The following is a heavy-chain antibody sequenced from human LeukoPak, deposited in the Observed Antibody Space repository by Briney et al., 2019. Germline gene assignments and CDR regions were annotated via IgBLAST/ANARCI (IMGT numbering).Heavy chain of an antibody. V-gene: IGHV3-66*01. CDR2: IYSGGST. CDR1: GFTVSSNY. D-gene: IGHD1-26*01. Sequence: GGSLRLSCAASGFTVSSNYMNWVRQAPGKGLEWVSVIYSGGSTYYADSVKGRFTISRDNSKNTLYLQMNSLRAEDTAVYYCAREPWELRRGDAFDIWGQGTMVTVSS. J-gene: IGHJ3*02. CDR3: AREPWELRRGDAFDI.